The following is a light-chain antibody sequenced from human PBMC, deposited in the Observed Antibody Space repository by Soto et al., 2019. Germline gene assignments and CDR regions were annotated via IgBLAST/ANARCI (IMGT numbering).Light chain of an antibody. V-gene: IGLV2-14*01. CDR2: EVN. Sequence: QSALAQPASVSGSPGQSITISCTGNSSDVGYHNYVSWYRQHPGKAPRLMIYEVNNRPSGVSNRFSGSKSGNTASLTISGLQAEDEADYYCSSCTSSNTLLYVFGTGTNVTVL. CDR3: SSCTSSNTLLYV. CDR1: SSDVGYHNY. J-gene: IGLJ1*01.